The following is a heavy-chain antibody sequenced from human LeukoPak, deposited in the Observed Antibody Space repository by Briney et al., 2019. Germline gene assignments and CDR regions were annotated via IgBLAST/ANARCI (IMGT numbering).Heavy chain of an antibody. Sequence: SETLSLTCSVSGYSISSGYYWGWVRPSPGKGLEWIGSIYHSGTTYYSPSLKSRLSISVDTSKNQFSMTLRSVTAADTAVFYCARSPPTYCGGDCSGFDYWGQGSLVTVSS. V-gene: IGHV4-38-2*01. D-gene: IGHD2-21*02. J-gene: IGHJ4*02. CDR2: IYHSGTT. CDR1: GYSISSGYY. CDR3: ARSPPTYCGGDCSGFDY.